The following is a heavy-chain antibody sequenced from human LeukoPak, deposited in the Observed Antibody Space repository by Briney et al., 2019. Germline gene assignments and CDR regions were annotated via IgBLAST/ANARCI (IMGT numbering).Heavy chain of an antibody. CDR1: GFIFSSYA. CDR2: ISGSGGST. CDR3: ARGLGYCTSTTCLLPFDY. Sequence: PGGSLRLSCAASGFIFSSYAMSWVRQAPGKGLEWVSTISGSGGSTYYADSVKGRFTISRDNSKNTLYLQMNSLRADDTAMYYCARGLGYCTSTTCLLPFDYWGQGTLVTVSS. J-gene: IGHJ4*02. D-gene: IGHD2-2*01. V-gene: IGHV3-23*01.